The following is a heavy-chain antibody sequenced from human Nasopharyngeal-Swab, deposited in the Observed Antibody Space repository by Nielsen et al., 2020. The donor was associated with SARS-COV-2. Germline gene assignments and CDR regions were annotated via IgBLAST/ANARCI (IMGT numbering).Heavy chain of an antibody. CDR1: GASITSGSYY. Sequence: SETLSLTCTVSGASITSGSYYWSWVRQPAGKGLEYIGRVYLSGSTNYNPSLESRVTISVDTSQNQFSLKLSSVTAADTAVYYCARDAPDYSYFYYMDVWGKGTTVTVSS. V-gene: IGHV4-61*02. J-gene: IGHJ6*03. CDR3: ARDAPDYSYFYYMDV. CDR2: VYLSGST.